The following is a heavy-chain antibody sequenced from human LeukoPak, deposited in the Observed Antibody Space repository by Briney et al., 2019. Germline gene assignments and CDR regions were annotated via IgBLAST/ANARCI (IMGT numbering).Heavy chain of an antibody. Sequence: GGSLRLSCAASGFTFSNYGLHWVRQAPGKGLEWAALIWFDGSNKYYTDSVKGRFAISRDNSKNTLYLQMNSLRADDTAVYYCARGTISSGRPRYFDYWGQGTLVTVSS. J-gene: IGHJ4*02. CDR2: IWFDGSNK. CDR3: ARGTISSGRPRYFDY. D-gene: IGHD1-26*01. V-gene: IGHV3-33*01. CDR1: GFTFSNYG.